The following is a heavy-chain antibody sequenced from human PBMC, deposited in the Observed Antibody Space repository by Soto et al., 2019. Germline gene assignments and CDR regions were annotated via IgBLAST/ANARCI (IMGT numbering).Heavy chain of an antibody. V-gene: IGHV3-30*18. Sequence: PGGSLRLSCAASGFTFRSFGMHWVRQAPGKGLEWVALISYDGSNKYYADSVKGRFTISRDKSKNTLYLRMNSLRAEDTAVYYCAKDRGWSSADLDYWGQGTLVTVSS. D-gene: IGHD6-19*01. CDR1: GFTFRSFG. J-gene: IGHJ4*02. CDR2: ISYDGSNK. CDR3: AKDRGWSSADLDY.